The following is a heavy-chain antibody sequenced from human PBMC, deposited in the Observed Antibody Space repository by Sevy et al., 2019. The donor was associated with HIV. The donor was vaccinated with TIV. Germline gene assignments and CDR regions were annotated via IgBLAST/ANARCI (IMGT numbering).Heavy chain of an antibody. V-gene: IGHV3-30-3*01. J-gene: IGHJ4*02. CDR3: ARDHVWEFDY. CDR2: ISYDGSNK. Sequence: GESLKISCAASGFTFSSYAMHWVRQAPGKGLEWVAVISYDGSNKYYADSVKGRFTISRDNSKNTLYLQMNSLRAEDTAVYYCARDHVWEFDYWGQGTLVTVSS. D-gene: IGHD1-26*01. CDR1: GFTFSSYA.